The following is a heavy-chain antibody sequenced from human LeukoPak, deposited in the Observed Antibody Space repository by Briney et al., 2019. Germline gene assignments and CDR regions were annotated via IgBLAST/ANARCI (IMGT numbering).Heavy chain of an antibody. CDR1: GGSISSSSYY. Sequence: TSETLSLTCTVSGGSISSSSYYWGWIRQPPGKGLEWIGSIYYSGSTYYNPSLKSRVTISVDTSKNQFSLKLSSVTAADTAVYYCAREGKAVARYFDYWGQGTLVTVSS. CDR2: IYYSGST. CDR3: AREGKAVARYFDY. V-gene: IGHV4-39*07. D-gene: IGHD6-19*01. J-gene: IGHJ4*02.